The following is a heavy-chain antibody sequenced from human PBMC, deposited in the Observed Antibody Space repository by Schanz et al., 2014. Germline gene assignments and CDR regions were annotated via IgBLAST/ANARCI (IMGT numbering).Heavy chain of an antibody. Sequence: VQLVESGGGVVQPGRSLRLSCAASGFTFSSYALHWVRQAPGKGLEWVAFVPFDGSQKFYADSVKGRFTISRDNAKSSLYLQMNSLRVEDTAVYYCAASSGWHPSTDYWGQGTLVTVSS. J-gene: IGHJ4*02. CDR3: AASSGWHPSTDY. V-gene: IGHV3-30*04. D-gene: IGHD6-19*01. CDR2: VPFDGSQK. CDR1: GFTFSSYA.